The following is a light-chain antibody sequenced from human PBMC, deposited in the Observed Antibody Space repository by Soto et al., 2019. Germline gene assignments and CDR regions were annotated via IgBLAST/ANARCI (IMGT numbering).Light chain of an antibody. CDR1: QDLDQW. V-gene: IGKV1D-12*01. J-gene: IGKJ3*01. CDR2: GVS. Sequence: IQMTQSPSSVSASVGDTVTITCRANQDLDQWLAWYQQKPGKAPKLLIYGVSSLERGVPSRFSGSRSGTDFTLTISSLQPEDVATYYCQQAHTFPHTFGPGTRV. CDR3: QQAHTFPHT.